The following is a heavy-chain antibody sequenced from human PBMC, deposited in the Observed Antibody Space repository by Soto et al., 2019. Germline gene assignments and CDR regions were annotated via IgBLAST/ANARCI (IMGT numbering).Heavy chain of an antibody. Sequence: QVQLVQSGAEVKKPGSSVKVSCKASGGTFSSYAISWVRQAPGQGLEWKGGIIPIFGTANYAQKFQGRVTITADKSTSTAYMELSCLRSEDTAVYYCARLRVVVPAAIRSFDPWGQGTLVTVSS. CDR1: GGTFSSYA. D-gene: IGHD2-2*02. V-gene: IGHV1-69*06. J-gene: IGHJ5*02. CDR3: ARLRVVVPAAIRSFDP. CDR2: IIPIFGTA.